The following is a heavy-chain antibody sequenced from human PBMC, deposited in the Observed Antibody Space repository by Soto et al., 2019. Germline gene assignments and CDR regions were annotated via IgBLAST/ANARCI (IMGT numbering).Heavy chain of an antibody. D-gene: IGHD2-21*01. CDR1: GFTFNGAW. CDR3: SADLPDWVAYAFDY. Sequence: EVHLVESGGGSVEPGGSLRLSCTASGFTFNGAWMNWFRQAPGKGLEWVGRVKSKVDGGSIDYSAPVRGRFTISRDDSRGTVDLQMNSLSAEDSAMYYCSADLPDWVAYAFDYWGQGTLVTVSS. CDR2: VKSKVDGGSI. J-gene: IGHJ4*02. V-gene: IGHV3-15*07.